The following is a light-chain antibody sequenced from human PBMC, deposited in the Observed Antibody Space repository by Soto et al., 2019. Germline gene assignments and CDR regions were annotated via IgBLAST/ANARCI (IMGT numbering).Light chain of an antibody. CDR3: QQYDKWPIT. J-gene: IGKJ5*01. CDR2: DAS. V-gene: IGKV3-11*01. CDR1: QSISTY. Sequence: EIVLTQSPATLSLSPGERATLSCRASQSISTYLAWYQQKPGQAPRLLIYDASNRAPGIPARISGRGSGTDFTLTISSLEPEDFAIYYCQQYDKWPITFGQGTRLEIK.